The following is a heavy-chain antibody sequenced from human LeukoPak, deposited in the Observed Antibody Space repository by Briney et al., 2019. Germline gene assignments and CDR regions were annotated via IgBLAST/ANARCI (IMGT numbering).Heavy chain of an antibody. CDR2: MNPNSGNT. Sequence: GASVKVSCKASGYTFTSYDINWVRQATGQGLEWMGWMNPNSGNTGYAQKFQGRVTMTRDTSISTAYMELSSLRSEDTAVYYCARMYYYDSRGGENWFDPWGQGTLVTVSS. D-gene: IGHD3-22*01. CDR3: ARMYYYDSRGGENWFDP. V-gene: IGHV1-8*01. J-gene: IGHJ5*02. CDR1: GYTFTSYD.